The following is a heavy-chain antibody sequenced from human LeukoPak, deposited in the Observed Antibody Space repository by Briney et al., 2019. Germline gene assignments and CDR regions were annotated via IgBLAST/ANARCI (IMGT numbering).Heavy chain of an antibody. V-gene: IGHV3-30*01. CDR2: ISYDGSNK. CDR3: ARAKYQLLFYFDY. Sequence: QPGRSLRLSCAASGFTFSGYAMHWVRQAPGKGLEWVAVISYDGSNKYYADSVKGRFTISRDNSKNTLYLQMNSLRAEDTAVYYCARAKYQLLFYFDYWGQGTLVTVSS. D-gene: IGHD2-2*01. CDR1: GFTFSGYA. J-gene: IGHJ4*02.